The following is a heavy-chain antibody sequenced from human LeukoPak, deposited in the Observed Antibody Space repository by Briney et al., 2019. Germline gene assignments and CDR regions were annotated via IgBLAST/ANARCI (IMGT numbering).Heavy chain of an antibody. J-gene: IGHJ4*02. CDR3: ARDPDWGRYYDSGRSYHAPLRFDF. CDR2: ISYDGTNK. D-gene: IGHD3-22*01. CDR1: GFMFSSYS. Sequence: PGGSLRLSCAASGFMFSSYSMHWVRQAPGKGLEWVAVISYDGTNKYYTDSVKGRFYVSKDNSKNTLYLQMNSLRVEDTAVYYCARDPDWGRYYDSGRSYHAPLRFDFWGQGALVTVSS. V-gene: IGHV3-30*04.